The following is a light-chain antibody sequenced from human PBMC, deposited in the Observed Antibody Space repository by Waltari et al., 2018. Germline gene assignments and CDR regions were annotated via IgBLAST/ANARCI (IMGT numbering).Light chain of an antibody. CDR1: SGPSSNI. V-gene: IGLV4-69*01. CDR2: VNSDGSH. J-gene: IGLJ3*02. CDR3: QTGGHGTWV. Sequence: QLVLTQSPSASASLGASVSLTCTLSSGPSSNIIEWHPQQPDKGPRYLMKVNSDGSHSKGDEIPDRFSGSSSGAERYLTISSLQSEDEADYYCQTGGHGTWVFGGGTKLTVL.